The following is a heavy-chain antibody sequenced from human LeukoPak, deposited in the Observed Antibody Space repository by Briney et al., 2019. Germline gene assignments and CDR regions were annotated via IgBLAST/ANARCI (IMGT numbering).Heavy chain of an antibody. CDR1: GGSISSYY. D-gene: IGHD7-27*01. CDR2: FYTSGST. V-gene: IGHV4-4*07. Sequence: SETLSLTCTVSGGSISSYYWSWIRQPAGKGLEWIGRFYTSGSTKYNPSLKSRVTMSEDTSKNQFSLKLSSVTAADTAVYYCARERGDRDTFDIWGQGTMVTVSS. J-gene: IGHJ3*02. CDR3: ARERGDRDTFDI.